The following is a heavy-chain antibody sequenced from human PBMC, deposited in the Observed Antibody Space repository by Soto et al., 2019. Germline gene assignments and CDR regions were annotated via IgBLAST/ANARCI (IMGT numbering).Heavy chain of an antibody. Sequence: PSETLSLTCTVSGGSISSYYWSWIRQPPGKGLDWIGYIYYSGSTNYNPSLKSRPTISVDTPKNQLRLKLSSVADADTAVYYCAARGYYYGSGRMGRFDPWGKGTLVTVSS. CDR2: IYYSGST. J-gene: IGHJ5*02. V-gene: IGHV4-59*01. D-gene: IGHD3-10*01. CDR1: GGSISSYY. CDR3: AARGYYYGSGRMGRFDP.